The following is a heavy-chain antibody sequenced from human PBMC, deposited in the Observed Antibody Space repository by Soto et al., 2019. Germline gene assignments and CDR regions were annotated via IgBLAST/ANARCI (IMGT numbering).Heavy chain of an antibody. CDR1: GYTFTSYG. Sequence: ASVKVSCKASGYTFTSYGISWVRQAPGQGLEWMGWISAYNGNTNYAQKLQGRVTMTADASTSTAYMELRDLRSDDTAVYYCARAREGLRLLAHWGQGTLVPVSS. J-gene: IGHJ4*02. V-gene: IGHV1-18*01. D-gene: IGHD5-12*01. CDR3: ARAREGLRLLAH. CDR2: ISAYNGNT.